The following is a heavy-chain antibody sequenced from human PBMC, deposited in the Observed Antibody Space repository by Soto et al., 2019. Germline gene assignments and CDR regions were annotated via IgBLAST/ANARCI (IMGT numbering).Heavy chain of an antibody. CDR3: AHSFIGGYSYGYYYYYGMDV. D-gene: IGHD5-18*01. CDR2: IYWNDDK. CDR1: GFSLSTSGVG. Sequence: SGPTLVKPTQTLTLTCTFSGFSLSTSGVGVGWIRQPPGKALEWLALIYWNDDKRYSPSLKSRLTITKDTSKNQVVLTMTNMDPVDTATYYCAHSFIGGYSYGYYYYYGMDVWGQGTTVTVSS. J-gene: IGHJ6*02. V-gene: IGHV2-5*01.